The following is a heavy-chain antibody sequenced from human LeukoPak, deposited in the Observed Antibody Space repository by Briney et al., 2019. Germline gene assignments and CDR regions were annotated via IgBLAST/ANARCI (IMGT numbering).Heavy chain of an antibody. D-gene: IGHD6-19*01. CDR1: GFTFSSYG. CDR3: ANLHSQWLVLHDAFDI. V-gene: IGHV3-30*18. J-gene: IGHJ3*02. CDR2: ISYDGSNK. Sequence: PGGSLRLSCAASGFTFSSYGMHWVRQAPGKGLEWVAVISYDGSNKYYADSVKGRFTISRDNSKNTLYLQMNSLRAEDTAVYYCANLHSQWLVLHDAFDIWGQGTMVTVSS.